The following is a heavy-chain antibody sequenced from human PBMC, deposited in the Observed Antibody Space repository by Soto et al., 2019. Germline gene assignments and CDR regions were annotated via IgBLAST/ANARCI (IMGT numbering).Heavy chain of an antibody. CDR1: GFSLTTRPVG. CDR3: GHRRNSGDWNGGFFDY. V-gene: IGHV2-5*02. J-gene: IGHJ4*02. D-gene: IGHD2-21*02. Sequence: EYGPTLVNPTQTLTLTCRFSGFSLTTRPVGVGWIRQSPGKALEWLAFAYWDDDNRYSPSLKSRLTVTKDTSKNQVVLTMTNMDPVDTSTYYCGHRRNSGDWNGGFFDYWGQGTLLTVFS. CDR2: AYWDDDN.